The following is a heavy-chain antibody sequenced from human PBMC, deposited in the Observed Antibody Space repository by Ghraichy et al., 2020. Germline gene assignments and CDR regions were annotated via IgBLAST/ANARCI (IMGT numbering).Heavy chain of an antibody. V-gene: IGHV1-46*01. CDR2: INSSGGST. CDR1: GYTFTTYY. CDR3: AKDDGMTTVTFPDY. J-gene: IGHJ4*02. D-gene: IGHD4-11*01. Sequence: ASVKVSCKASGYTFTTYYMHWVRQAPGQGLEWMGIINSSGGSTSYAQKFQGRVIMTRDTSTSTVYMELSSLRSEDTAVYYCAKDDGMTTVTFPDYWGQGTLVTVSS.